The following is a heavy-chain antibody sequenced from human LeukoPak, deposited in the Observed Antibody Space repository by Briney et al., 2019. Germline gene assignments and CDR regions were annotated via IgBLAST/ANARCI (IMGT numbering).Heavy chain of an antibody. Sequence: ASVKVSCKASGYTFTSYGISWVRQAPGQGLEWMGWTSAYNGNTNYAQKLQGRVTMTTDTSTSTAYMELRSLRSDDTAVYYCARDRVVVVPAAMGYFDLWGRGTLVTVSS. CDR2: TSAYNGNT. CDR1: GYTFTSYG. V-gene: IGHV1-18*04. D-gene: IGHD2-2*01. J-gene: IGHJ2*01. CDR3: ARDRVVVVPAAMGYFDL.